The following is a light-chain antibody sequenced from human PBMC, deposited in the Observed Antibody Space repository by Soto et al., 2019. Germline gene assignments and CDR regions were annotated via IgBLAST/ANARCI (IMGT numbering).Light chain of an antibody. CDR1: QGIRND. V-gene: IGKV1-17*01. CDR3: QQYYSDPEA. Sequence: DFPMTPSPSSLSASVGDRVPIXXRASQGIRNDLGWYQQKPGKAPKRXIYAASSLQSGVPSRFSGSGSGTEFTLTISSLQPEDFATYYCQQYYSDPEAFGQGTKVDIK. CDR2: AAS. J-gene: IGKJ1*01.